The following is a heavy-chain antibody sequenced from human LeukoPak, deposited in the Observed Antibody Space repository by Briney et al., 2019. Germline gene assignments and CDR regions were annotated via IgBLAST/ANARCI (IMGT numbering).Heavy chain of an antibody. J-gene: IGHJ5*02. V-gene: IGHV3-23*01. D-gene: IGHD3-16*01. CDR3: AKERGWGGGYWFDP. CDR2: ICGRGGRT. Sequence: GGSLRLSCAASGFTFSSYAMSWVRQAPGKGLEWVSAICGRGGRTYYADSERGGFTISRDNSKNTLYLKMNTLRAEDTPVYYCAKERGWGGGYWFDPWGQGSLVTVSS. CDR1: GFTFSSYA.